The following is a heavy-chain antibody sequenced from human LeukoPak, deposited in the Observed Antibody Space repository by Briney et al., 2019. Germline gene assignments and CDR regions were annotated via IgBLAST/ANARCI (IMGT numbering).Heavy chain of an antibody. CDR1: GFTFSSYS. Sequence: GGSLRLSCAASGFTFSSYSMNWVRQAPGKGLEWVSPISSSSSYIYYADSVKGRFTISRDNAKKSLYLQMNSLRAEDTAVYYCATKGYSYAKGYWGQGTLVTVSS. V-gene: IGHV3-21*01. J-gene: IGHJ4*02. CDR3: ATKGYSYAKGY. D-gene: IGHD5-18*01. CDR2: ISSSSSYI.